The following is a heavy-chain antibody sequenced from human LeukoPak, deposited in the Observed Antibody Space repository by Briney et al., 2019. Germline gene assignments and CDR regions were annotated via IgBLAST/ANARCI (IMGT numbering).Heavy chain of an antibody. Sequence: ASVKVSCKASGYTFTGYYMHWVRQAPGQGLEWMGWMNPNSGNTGYAQKFQGRVTITRNTSISTAYMELSSLRSEDTAVYYCASDSNSDDAFDIWGQGTMVTVSS. D-gene: IGHD4-11*01. V-gene: IGHV1-8*03. CDR3: ASDSNSDDAFDI. CDR1: GYTFTGYY. CDR2: MNPNSGNT. J-gene: IGHJ3*02.